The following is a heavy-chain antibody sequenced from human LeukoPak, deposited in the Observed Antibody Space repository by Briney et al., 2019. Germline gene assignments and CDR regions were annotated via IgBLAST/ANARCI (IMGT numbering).Heavy chain of an antibody. CDR1: GYTFINYF. Sequence: ASVKVSCKASGYTFINYFIHWVRQAPGQGLEWMGVTNPRSGSTTYAQKFQGRVTMTRDTSTSTVYVELSSLRSEDTAVYYCAREGDAYKNFDYWGQGALVTVSS. CDR3: AREGDAYKNFDY. D-gene: IGHD5-24*01. V-gene: IGHV1-46*01. J-gene: IGHJ4*02. CDR2: TNPRSGST.